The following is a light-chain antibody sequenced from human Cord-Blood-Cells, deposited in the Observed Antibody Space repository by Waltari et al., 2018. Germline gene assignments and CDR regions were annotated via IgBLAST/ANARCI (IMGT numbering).Light chain of an antibody. Sequence: EIVMTQSPATLSVSPGEXXXXXCRASQSVSSNLAWYQQKPGQAPRLLIYGASTRATGIPARFSGSGSGTEFTLTISSLQSEDFAVYYCQQYNNWPLYTFGQGTKLEIK. J-gene: IGKJ2*01. CDR3: QQYNNWPLYT. CDR2: GAS. V-gene: IGKV3-15*01. CDR1: QSVSSN.